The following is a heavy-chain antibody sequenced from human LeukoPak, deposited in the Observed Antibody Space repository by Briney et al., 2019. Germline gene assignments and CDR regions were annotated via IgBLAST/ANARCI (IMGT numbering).Heavy chain of an antibody. Sequence: GGSLRLSCAASGFTFDDYGMSWVRQAPGKGLEWVSGINWNGGSTGYADSVKGRFTISRDNAKNSLYLQMNSLRAEDTALYYCARDDCSSTSCYGDYDYWGQGTLVAVSS. D-gene: IGHD2-2*01. CDR3: ARDDCSSTSCYGDYDY. CDR1: GFTFDDYG. CDR2: INWNGGST. J-gene: IGHJ4*02. V-gene: IGHV3-20*04.